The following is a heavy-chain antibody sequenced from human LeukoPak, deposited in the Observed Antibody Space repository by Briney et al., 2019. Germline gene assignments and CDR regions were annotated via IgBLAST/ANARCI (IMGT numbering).Heavy chain of an antibody. Sequence: ASVTVSCKASGHSFTNFAMHWVRQAPGQRREWMGWINAANGNTRYSQKFQGRVTITRDTSASTAYMELSSLRSEDTAVYYCARIAVAGTEAVWYFDLWGRGTLVTVSS. J-gene: IGHJ2*01. D-gene: IGHD6-19*01. CDR1: GHSFTNFA. CDR2: INAANGNT. V-gene: IGHV1-3*01. CDR3: ARIAVAGTEAVWYFDL.